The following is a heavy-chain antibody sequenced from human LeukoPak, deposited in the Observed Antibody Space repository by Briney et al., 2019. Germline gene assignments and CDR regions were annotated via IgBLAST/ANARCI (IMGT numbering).Heavy chain of an antibody. CDR1: GGSISSGGYY. Sequence: PSQTLSLTCTVSGGSISSGGYYRSWIRQPPGKGLEWIGYIYHSGSTYYNPSLKSRVTISVDRSKNQFSLKLSSVTAADTAVYYCARNFDRSDYWGQGTLVTVSS. CDR2: IYHSGST. V-gene: IGHV4-30-2*01. J-gene: IGHJ4*02. CDR3: ARNFDRSDY.